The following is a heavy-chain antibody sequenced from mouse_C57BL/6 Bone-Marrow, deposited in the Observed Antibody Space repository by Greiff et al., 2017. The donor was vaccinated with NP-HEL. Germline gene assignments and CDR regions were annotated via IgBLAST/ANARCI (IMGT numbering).Heavy chain of an antibody. CDR3: ARDRWLFAY. Sequence: EVKLVESGGGLVKPGGSLKLSCAASGFTFSSYAMSWVRQTPEKRLEWVATISDGGSYTYYPDNVKGRFTISRDNAKNNLYLQMSHLKSEDTAMYYCARDRWLFAYWGQGTLVTVSA. J-gene: IGHJ3*01. CDR2: ISDGGSYT. V-gene: IGHV5-4*01. CDR1: GFTFSSYA. D-gene: IGHD1-1*02.